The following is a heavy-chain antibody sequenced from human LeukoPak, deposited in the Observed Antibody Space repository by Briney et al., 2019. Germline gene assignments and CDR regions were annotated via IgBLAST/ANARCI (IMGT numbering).Heavy chain of an antibody. D-gene: IGHD3-3*01. CDR1: GFTFSSYA. V-gene: IGHV3-23*01. Sequence: PGGSLRLSCAASGFTFSSYAMSWVRQAPGKGLEWVSAISGSGGSTYYADSVKGRFTISRDNSKDTLYLQMNSLRAEDTAVYYCAKLYDFWSGYYFDYWGQGTLVTVSS. CDR3: AKLYDFWSGYYFDY. CDR2: ISGSGGST. J-gene: IGHJ4*02.